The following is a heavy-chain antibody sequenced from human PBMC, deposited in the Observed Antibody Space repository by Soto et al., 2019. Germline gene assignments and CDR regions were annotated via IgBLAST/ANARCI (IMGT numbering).Heavy chain of an antibody. Sequence: SETLSLTCTVSGGSISSYYWSWIRQPPGKGLEWIGYIYYSGSTNYNPSLKSRVTISVDTSKNQFSLKLSSVTAADTAVYYCAREAGSTAGSGSLFDYWGRGTLVTVSS. CDR2: IYYSGST. J-gene: IGHJ4*02. V-gene: IGHV4-59*01. CDR3: AREAGSTAGSGSLFDY. D-gene: IGHD3-10*01. CDR1: GGSISSYY.